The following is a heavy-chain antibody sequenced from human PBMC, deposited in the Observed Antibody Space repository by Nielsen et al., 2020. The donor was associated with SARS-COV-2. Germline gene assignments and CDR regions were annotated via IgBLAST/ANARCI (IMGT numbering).Heavy chain of an antibody. CDR3: ARHTRSSSYFYYYYYMDV. CDR1: GYSVPTYC. D-gene: IGHD6-6*01. V-gene: IGHV5-51*01. Sequence: GESLNISCKASGYSVPTYCIGWVRQMPGKGLEWMGIIYPGDSDTRYSPSFQGKVTTSADKSISTAYLQWSRLKAADAAKYYCARHTRSSSYFYYYYYMDVWGKGTTVTVSS. CDR2: IYPGDSDT. J-gene: IGHJ6*03.